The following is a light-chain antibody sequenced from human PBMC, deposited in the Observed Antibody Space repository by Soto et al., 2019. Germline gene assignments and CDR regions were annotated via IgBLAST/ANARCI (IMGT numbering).Light chain of an antibody. J-gene: IGKJ1*01. CDR1: QSVSYY. CDR3: HQYDSWT. Sequence: EIVWTQSQGTLSLSPGDRSPLSCRASQSVSYYLAWYQQKPGQAPRLLIYGASSRATGIPDRFSGSGSGTDFTLTISRLEPEDFAVYYCHQYDSWTFGQGSNADVK. CDR2: GAS. V-gene: IGKV3-20*01.